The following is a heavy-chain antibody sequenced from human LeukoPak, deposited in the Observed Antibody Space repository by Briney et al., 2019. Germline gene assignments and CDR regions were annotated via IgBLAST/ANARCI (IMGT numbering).Heavy chain of an antibody. J-gene: IGHJ4*02. CDR2: IKQDGSEK. CDR3: ARLTTVFDY. V-gene: IGHV3-7*01. Sequence: PGGTLRLSCAASGVSSRSYWMSWVREAPGKGLERVANIKQDGSEKYYVGSVKGRFTISRDNAKNSLYLQMNSLRAEDTAVYYCARLTTVFDYWGQGTLVTVSS. CDR1: GVSSRSYW. D-gene: IGHD4-17*01.